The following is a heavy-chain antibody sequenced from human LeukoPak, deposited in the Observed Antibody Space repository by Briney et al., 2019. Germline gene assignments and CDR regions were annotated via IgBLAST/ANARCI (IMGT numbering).Heavy chain of an antibody. CDR1: GGSISSYY. Sequence: SETLSLTCTVSGGSISSYYWSWIRQPAGKGLEWIGRIYTSGSTNYNPSLKSRVTMSVDTSKNQFSLKLSSVTAADTAVYYCARGLGVEGWYLTLDYWGQGTLVTVSS. V-gene: IGHV4-4*07. J-gene: IGHJ4*02. CDR3: ARGLGVEGWYLTLDY. CDR2: IYTSGST. D-gene: IGHD6-19*01.